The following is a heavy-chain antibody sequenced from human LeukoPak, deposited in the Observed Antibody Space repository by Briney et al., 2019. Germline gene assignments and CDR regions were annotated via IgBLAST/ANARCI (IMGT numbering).Heavy chain of an antibody. J-gene: IGHJ6*03. Sequence: PGGSLRLSCAASGFTFSSYWMSWVRQAPGKGLEWVANIKQDGSEKYYVDSVKGRFTISRDNAKNSLYLQMNSLRAEDTAVYYCARTGSESRVLDYDFWSGQYIEYYYYMDVWGKGTTVTVSS. CDR2: IKQDGSEK. D-gene: IGHD3-3*01. CDR3: ARTGSESRVLDYDFWSGQYIEYYYYMDV. V-gene: IGHV3-7*01. CDR1: GFTFSSYW.